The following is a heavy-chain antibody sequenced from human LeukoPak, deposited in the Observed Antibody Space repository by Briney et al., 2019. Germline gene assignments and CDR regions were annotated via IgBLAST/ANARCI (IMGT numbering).Heavy chain of an antibody. J-gene: IGHJ5*02. CDR2: ISSSSSTI. CDR3: ARDSYNWNDERGIDP. Sequence: PGGSLRLSCAASGFTFSSYSMNWVRQAPGKGLEWVSYISSSSSTIYYADPVKGRFTISRDNAKNSLYLQMNSLRAEDTAVYYCARDSYNWNDERGIDPWGQGTPVTVSS. CDR1: GFTFSSYS. D-gene: IGHD1-1*01. V-gene: IGHV3-48*01.